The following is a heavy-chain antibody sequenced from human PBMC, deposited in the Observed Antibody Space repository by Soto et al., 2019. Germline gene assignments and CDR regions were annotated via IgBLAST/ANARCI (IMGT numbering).Heavy chain of an antibody. CDR2: IYYSGST. Sequence: PSETLSLTCTVSGGSISSSSYYWGWIRQPPGKGLEWIGSIYYSGSTYYNPSLKSRVTISVDTSKNQFSLKLSSVTAADTAVYYCARRGWSVYGIVGATQDFDYWGQGTLVNVSS. CDR3: ARRGWSVYGIVGATQDFDY. J-gene: IGHJ4*02. CDR1: GGSISSSSYY. V-gene: IGHV4-39*01. D-gene: IGHD1-26*01.